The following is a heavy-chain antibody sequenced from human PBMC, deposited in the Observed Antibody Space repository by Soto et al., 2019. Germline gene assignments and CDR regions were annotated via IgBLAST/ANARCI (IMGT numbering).Heavy chain of an antibody. J-gene: IGHJ4*02. CDR2: ISYDGSNK. V-gene: IGHV3-30-3*01. CDR1: GFTFSSYA. Sequence: QVQLVESGGGVVQPGRSLRLSCAASGFTFSSYAMHWVRQAPGKGLEWVAVISYDGSNKYYADSVKGRFTISRDNSKNTLYLQMNSLRAEDTAVYYCARGGDVLRYFDWLHVPYYFDYWGQGTLVTVSS. D-gene: IGHD3-9*01. CDR3: ARGGDVLRYFDWLHVPYYFDY.